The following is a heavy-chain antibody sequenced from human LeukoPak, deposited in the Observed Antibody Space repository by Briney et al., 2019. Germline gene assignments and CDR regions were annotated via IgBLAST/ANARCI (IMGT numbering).Heavy chain of an antibody. CDR1: GGSISSSSYY. V-gene: IGHV4-39*07. J-gene: IGHJ6*03. D-gene: IGHD1-14*01. CDR3: AREITWHMDV. Sequence: SENLSLTCTVSGGSISSSSYYWGWIRQPPGKGLEWIGGIYYSGSTYYNPSLKSRVTISVDTSKNQFSLKLSSVTAADTAVYYCAREITWHMDVWGKGTTVTVSS. CDR2: IYYSGST.